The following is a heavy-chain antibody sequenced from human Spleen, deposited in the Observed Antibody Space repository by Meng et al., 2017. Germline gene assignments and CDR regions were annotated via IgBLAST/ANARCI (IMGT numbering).Heavy chain of an antibody. D-gene: IGHD1-20*01. J-gene: IGHJ6*02. CDR2: IYTTGIT. CDR3: ARGTSSWYSLTGTTEDSGMDV. Sequence: LRLSCTVSVGSISSGNYHWSWIRQPAGKGLEWIGQIYTTGITYYNPSLKNRATISGDTSKNQFSLKLTSVTATDTAIYYCARGTSSWYSLTGTTEDSGMDVWGQGTTVTVSS. V-gene: IGHV4-61*09. CDR1: VGSISSGNYH.